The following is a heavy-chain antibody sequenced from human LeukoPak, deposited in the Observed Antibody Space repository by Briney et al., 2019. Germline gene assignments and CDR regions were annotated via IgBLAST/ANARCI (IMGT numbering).Heavy chain of an antibody. CDR3: AKVTFPYYYDSSGYSYYFDY. J-gene: IGHJ4*02. D-gene: IGHD3-22*01. Sequence: GASVKVSCKASGYTFTGYYMHWVRQAPGQGLEWMGWINPNSGDTKYAQKFQGRVTMTRDTSISTTYMELSSLGSDDTAVYYCAKVTFPYYYDSSGYSYYFDYWGQGTLVTVSS. V-gene: IGHV1-2*02. CDR2: INPNSGDT. CDR1: GYTFTGYY.